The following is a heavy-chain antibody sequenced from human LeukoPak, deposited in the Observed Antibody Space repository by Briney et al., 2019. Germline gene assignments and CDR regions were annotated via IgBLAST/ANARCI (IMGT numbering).Heavy chain of an antibody. Sequence: GASVKVSCKASGYTFTSYGISWVRQAPGQGLEWMGRIIPILGIANYAQKFQGRVTITADKSTSTAYMELSSLRSEDTAVYYCARAVGYCSSTSCSAKYYFDYWGQGTLVTVSS. D-gene: IGHD2-2*01. J-gene: IGHJ4*02. CDR1: GYTFTSYG. V-gene: IGHV1-69*04. CDR3: ARAVGYCSSTSCSAKYYFDY. CDR2: IIPILGIA.